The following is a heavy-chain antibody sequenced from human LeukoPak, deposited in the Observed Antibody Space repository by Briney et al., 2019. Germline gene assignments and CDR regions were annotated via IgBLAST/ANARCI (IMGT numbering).Heavy chain of an antibody. V-gene: IGHV1-2*02. J-gene: IGHJ4*02. D-gene: IGHD6-19*01. CDR3: ARDRAVDGIRAPGY. CDR2: INPNSGGT. Sequence: GASVKVSCKASGYTFTGYYMHWVRQAPGQGLEWMGWINPNSGGTNYAQKFQGRVTMTRDTSISTAYMELSRLRSDGTAVYYCARDRAVDGIRAPGYWGQGTLVTVSS. CDR1: GYTFTGYY.